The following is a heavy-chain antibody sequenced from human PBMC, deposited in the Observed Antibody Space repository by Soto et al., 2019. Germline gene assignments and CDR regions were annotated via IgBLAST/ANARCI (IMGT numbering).Heavy chain of an antibody. J-gene: IGHJ4*02. CDR1: GFTFSSYA. CDR2: ISGSGGST. V-gene: IGHV3-23*01. CDR3: AKVPLDWGWLLFQGERHFDY. D-gene: IGHD3-3*01. Sequence: GGSLRLSCAASGFTFSSYAMSWVRQAPGKGLEWVSAISGSGGSTYYADSVKGRFTISRDNSKNTLYLQMNSLRAEDTAVYYCAKVPLDWGWLLFQGERHFDYWGQGTLVTVSS.